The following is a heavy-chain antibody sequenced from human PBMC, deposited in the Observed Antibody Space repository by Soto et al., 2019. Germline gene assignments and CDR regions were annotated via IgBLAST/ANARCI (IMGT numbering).Heavy chain of an antibody. J-gene: IGHJ4*02. CDR3: AKEVRYSSGWPPPY. D-gene: IGHD6-19*01. V-gene: IGHV3-23*01. CDR2: IRGSGCST. CDR1: GFTFISYA. Sequence: PRGSLRLSSAAYGFTFISYAMSWVRQAPGKGLEWVSAIRGSGCSTYYAGSVKGRFTISRDNSKNTLYLQMNSLRAEDTAVYYCAKEVRYSSGWPPPYWGQGTLVTVSS.